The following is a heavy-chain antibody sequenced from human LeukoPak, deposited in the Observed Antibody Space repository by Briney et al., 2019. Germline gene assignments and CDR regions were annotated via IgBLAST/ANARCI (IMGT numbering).Heavy chain of an antibody. D-gene: IGHD1-26*01. Sequence: PGRSLRLSCAASGFTFDDYAMHWVRQAPGKGLEWVSGISWNSGSIGYADSVKGRFTISRDNAKNSLYLQMNSLRAEDTALYYGASFLLVDGMDVWGQGTTVTVSS. J-gene: IGHJ6*02. CDR3: ASFLLVDGMDV. CDR1: GFTFDDYA. V-gene: IGHV3-9*01. CDR2: ISWNSGSI.